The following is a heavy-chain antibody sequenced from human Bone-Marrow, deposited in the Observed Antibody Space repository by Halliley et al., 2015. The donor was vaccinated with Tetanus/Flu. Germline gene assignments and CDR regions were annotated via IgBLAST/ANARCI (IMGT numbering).Heavy chain of an antibody. CDR3: AKMGYRGGFYGTGDAFDL. V-gene: IGHV3-23*01. J-gene: IGHJ3*01. Sequence: TYYAAPVKGRFPISRDNSKNTLSLQMNSLRAEDPAVYYCAKMGYRGGFYGTGDAFDLWGQGTMVPVSS. CDR2: T. D-gene: IGHD1-1*01.